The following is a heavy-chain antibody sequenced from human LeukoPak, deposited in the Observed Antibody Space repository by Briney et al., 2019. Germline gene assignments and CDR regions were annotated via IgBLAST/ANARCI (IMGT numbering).Heavy chain of an antibody. CDR2: IRCDGCNT. Sequence: GGSLRLSCAASGFTFSSYAMRWVRQAPGKGLEWVAAIRCDGCNTYYADSVKGRFTISRDNSKNTLYLQMNSLRAEDTAVYYCARDIVVVVAATPGYFVYWGQGTLVAVSS. CDR3: ARDIVVVVAATPGYFVY. D-gene: IGHD2-15*01. V-gene: IGHV3-23*01. J-gene: IGHJ4*02. CDR1: GFTFSSYA.